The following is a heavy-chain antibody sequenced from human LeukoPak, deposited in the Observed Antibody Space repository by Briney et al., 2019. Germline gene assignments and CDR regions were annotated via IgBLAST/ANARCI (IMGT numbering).Heavy chain of an antibody. D-gene: IGHD3-22*01. V-gene: IGHV4-39*07. CDR1: GGSISSSSYY. J-gene: IGHJ3*02. CDR3: AREQWYSSGYLNAFDI. Sequence: SETLSLTCTVSGGSISSSSYYWGWLRQPPGKGLEWIGSIYTSGSTNYNPSLKSRVTMSVDTSKNQFSLKLSSVTAADTAVYYCAREQWYSSGYLNAFDIWGQGTMVTVSS. CDR2: IYTSGST.